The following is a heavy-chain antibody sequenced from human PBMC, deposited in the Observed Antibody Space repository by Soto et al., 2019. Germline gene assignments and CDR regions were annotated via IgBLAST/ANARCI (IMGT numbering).Heavy chain of an antibody. CDR1: GFPFSTNA. Sequence: EVHLWESGGGLVQPGGSLRLSCAASGFPFSTNAMTWVRQAPGKGLEWVAGLNGNGRDTYYAQNVRGRFTVSRDNSKPTVFLQLNSLKGDDTAVYYCVKLWGAGTWNDDHLRDWGQGTLVTVSS. D-gene: IGHD3-10*01. CDR3: VKLWGAGTWNDDHLRD. CDR2: LNGNGRDT. J-gene: IGHJ4*02. V-gene: IGHV3-23*01.